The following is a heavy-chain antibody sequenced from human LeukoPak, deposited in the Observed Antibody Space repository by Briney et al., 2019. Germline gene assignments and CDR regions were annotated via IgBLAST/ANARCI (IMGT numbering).Heavy chain of an antibody. V-gene: IGHV4-59*01. Sequence: SGTLSLTCTVSGGSISTYYWSWIRQPPGKGLEWIGYIDYSGATNYNPSLKSRVTMSVDTSKHQFSLKLSSVTAADTAVYYCARVGSYCFDYWGQGTLVTFSS. J-gene: IGHJ4*02. D-gene: IGHD3-10*01. CDR1: GGSISTYY. CDR2: IDYSGAT. CDR3: ARVGSYCFDY.